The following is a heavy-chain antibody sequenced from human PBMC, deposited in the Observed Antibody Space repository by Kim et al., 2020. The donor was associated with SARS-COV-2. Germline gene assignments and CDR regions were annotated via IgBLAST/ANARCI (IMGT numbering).Heavy chain of an antibody. D-gene: IGHD3-16*02. Sequence: SETLSLTCVVYGGSFSGYYWSWIRQSPGKGLEWIGEINHSGSTNDNPSLKSRVTILVDTSKNQFSLKLRSLTAVDTAVYYCARVELTGDYVWGRYRRFPYFDYWGQGILVTVSS. CDR1: GGSFSGYY. CDR3: ARVELTGDYVWGRYRRFPYFDY. V-gene: IGHV4-34*01. J-gene: IGHJ4*02. CDR2: INHSGST.